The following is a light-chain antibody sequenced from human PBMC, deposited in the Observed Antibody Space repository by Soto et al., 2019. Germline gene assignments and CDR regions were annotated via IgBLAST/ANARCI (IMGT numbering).Light chain of an antibody. V-gene: IGLV2-23*01. CDR2: EGS. J-gene: IGLJ2*01. CDR3: CSYASSSTVV. Sequence: QSVLTQPASVSGSPGQSITISCTGTSSAVGSYNLVSWYQQHPGKAPKLILYEGSKRPSGVSNRFSASRSGNTASLTISRLQAEDEADYYCCSYASSSTVVFGGGTKLTVL. CDR1: SSAVGSYNL.